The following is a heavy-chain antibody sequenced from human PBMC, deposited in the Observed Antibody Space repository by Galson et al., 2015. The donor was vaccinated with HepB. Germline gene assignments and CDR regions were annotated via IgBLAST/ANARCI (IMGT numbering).Heavy chain of an antibody. CDR3: ARAKYRISFRNYYYFGMDV. CDR2: ISAYNGTT. Sequence: SVKVSCKASGYTFSNYGITWVRQAPGQGLEWMGWISAYNGTTNYAQEFQGRVSMTTDTSESTAYMERRSLKSDDTALYYWARAKYRISFRNYYYFGMDVWGQGTTVTVSS. CDR1: GYTFSNYG. D-gene: IGHD6-6*01. V-gene: IGHV1-18*04. J-gene: IGHJ6*02.